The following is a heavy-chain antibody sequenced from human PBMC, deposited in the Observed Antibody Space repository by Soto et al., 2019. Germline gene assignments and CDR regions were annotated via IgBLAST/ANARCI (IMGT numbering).Heavy chain of an antibody. V-gene: IGHV1-3*01. Sequence: QVQLVQSGAEVKKPGASVKVSCKASGYTFTGYGMSWVRQAPGQRLEWMGWINGGNGDTEYSASFQDRVTFTRDTSATTVYMELNSLRSEDTAVYYCARDRGNGYNYNWFDPWGQGTLVTVSS. J-gene: IGHJ5*02. CDR3: ARDRGNGYNYNWFDP. D-gene: IGHD5-12*01. CDR2: INGGNGDT. CDR1: GYTFTGYG.